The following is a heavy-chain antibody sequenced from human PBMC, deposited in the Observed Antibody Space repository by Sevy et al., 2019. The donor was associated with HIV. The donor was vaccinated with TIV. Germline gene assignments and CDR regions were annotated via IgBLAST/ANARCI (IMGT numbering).Heavy chain of an antibody. J-gene: IGHJ4*02. CDR1: GYTFTGYY. V-gene: IGHV1-2*02. CDR3: ARSRGFIAVAGTNPDY. Sequence: ASVKVSCKASGYTFTGYYMHWVRQAPVQGLEWMGWINPNSGGTNYAQKFQGRVTMTRDTSISTAYMELSRLRSDDTAVYYCARSRGFIAVAGTNPDYWGQGTLVTVSS. D-gene: IGHD6-19*01. CDR2: INPNSGGT.